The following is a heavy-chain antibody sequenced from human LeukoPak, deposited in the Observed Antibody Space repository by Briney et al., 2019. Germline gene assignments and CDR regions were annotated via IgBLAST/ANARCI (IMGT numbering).Heavy chain of an antibody. CDR2: IYYSGST. CDR3: ERVCCIGVVPAAKGFPDY. D-gene: IGHD2-2*01. Sequence: PSETLSLTCTVSGGSISSGGYYWSWIRQHPGKGLEWIGYIYYSGSTYYNPSLKSRVTISVDRSKNQFSLKLSSVTAADTAVYYCERVCCIGVVPAAKGFPDYWGQGTLVTVSS. V-gene: IGHV4-31*03. CDR1: GGSISSGGYY. J-gene: IGHJ4*02.